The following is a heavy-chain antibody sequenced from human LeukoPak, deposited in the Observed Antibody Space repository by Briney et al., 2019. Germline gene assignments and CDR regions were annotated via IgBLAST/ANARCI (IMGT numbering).Heavy chain of an antibody. J-gene: IGHJ3*02. CDR3: AKVSTYYYDSSGYEPDAFDI. V-gene: IGHV3-23*01. D-gene: IGHD3-22*01. Sequence: GGSLRLSCAASGFTFTDYAMTWVRQAPGKGLEWVSAISGSGGSTYYADSVKGRFTISRDNSKNTLYLQMNSLRAEDTAVYYCAKVSTYYYDSSGYEPDAFDIWGQGTMVTVSS. CDR2: ISGSGGST. CDR1: GFTFTDYA.